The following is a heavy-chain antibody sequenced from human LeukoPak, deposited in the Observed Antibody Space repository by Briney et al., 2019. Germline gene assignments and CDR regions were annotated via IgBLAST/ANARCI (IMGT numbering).Heavy chain of an antibody. V-gene: IGHV3-23*01. J-gene: IGHJ6*02. CDR1: GFTFSSYA. Sequence: GGSLRLSCAASGFTFSSYAMSWVRQAPGKRLEWVSAISGSGGSTYYADSVKGRFTISRDNAKNSLYLQMNSLRDEDTAVYYCARDTGYCSSTSCFPNYYYYGMDVWGQGTTVTVSS. D-gene: IGHD2-2*01. CDR3: ARDTGYCSSTSCFPNYYYYGMDV. CDR2: ISGSGGST.